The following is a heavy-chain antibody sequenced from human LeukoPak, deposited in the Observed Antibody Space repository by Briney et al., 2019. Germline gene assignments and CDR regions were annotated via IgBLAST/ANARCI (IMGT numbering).Heavy chain of an antibody. J-gene: IGHJ4*02. V-gene: IGHV3-33*01. D-gene: IGHD1-26*01. Sequence: GRSLRLSCAASGFTFSSYGMHWVRQAPGKGLEWVAVIWYDGINKYYADSVKGRFTISRDNSKNTLYPQMNGLRAEDTAVYYCARGMVGATYFDYWGQGTLVTVSS. CDR3: ARGMVGATYFDY. CDR2: IWYDGINK. CDR1: GFTFSSYG.